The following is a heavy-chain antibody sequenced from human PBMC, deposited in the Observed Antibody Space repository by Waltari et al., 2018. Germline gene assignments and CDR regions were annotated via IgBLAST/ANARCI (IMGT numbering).Heavy chain of an antibody. Sequence: EVQLVESGGGLVQPGGSLRLSCAASGFTFSDHYMDWVRQAPGKGLEWVGRTRNKANSYTTEYVASVKGRFTISRDDSKNSLYLQMNSLKTEDTAVYYCARDPDYWGQGTLVTVS. CDR1: GFTFSDHY. V-gene: IGHV3-72*01. CDR2: TRNKANSYTT. CDR3: ARDPDY. J-gene: IGHJ4*02.